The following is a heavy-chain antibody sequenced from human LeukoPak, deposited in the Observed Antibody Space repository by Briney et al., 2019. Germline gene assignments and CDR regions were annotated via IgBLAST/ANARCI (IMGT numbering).Heavy chain of an antibody. Sequence: GGSLRLSCAASGFTFSSYAMSWVRQAPGKGLEWVSAISGSGGSTYYADSVKGRFTISRDNSENTLFLQMNSLRAEDTAVYYCAKDDDSSGYYYPMDYFDYWGQGTLVTVSS. V-gene: IGHV3-23*01. J-gene: IGHJ4*02. CDR2: ISGSGGST. CDR1: GFTFSSYA. D-gene: IGHD3-22*01. CDR3: AKDDDSSGYYYPMDYFDY.